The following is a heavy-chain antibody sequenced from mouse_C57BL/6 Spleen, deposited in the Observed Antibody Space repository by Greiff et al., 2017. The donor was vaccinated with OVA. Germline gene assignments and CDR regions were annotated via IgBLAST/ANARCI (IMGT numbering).Heavy chain of an antibody. V-gene: IGHV5-16*01. J-gene: IGHJ1*03. Sequence: EVNVVESEGGLVQPGSSMKLSCTASGFTFSDYYMAWVRQVPEKGLEWVANINYDGSSTYYLDSLKSRFIISRDNAKNILYLQMSSLKSEDTATYYCARGHYGSSYRYFDVWGTGTTVTVSS. D-gene: IGHD1-1*01. CDR1: GFTFSDYY. CDR3: ARGHYGSSYRYFDV. CDR2: INYDGSST.